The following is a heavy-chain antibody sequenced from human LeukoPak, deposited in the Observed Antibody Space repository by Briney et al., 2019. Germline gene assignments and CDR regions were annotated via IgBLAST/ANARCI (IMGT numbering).Heavy chain of an antibody. V-gene: IGHV4-34*01. D-gene: IGHD6-19*01. J-gene: IGHJ4*02. CDR1: GGSFSGYY. CDR2: IHHSGST. CDR3: ARGQLAGYYFDY. Sequence: PSETLSLTCAVYGGSFSGYYRTWIRQPPGKELEWIGEIHHSGSTNYNPSLKSRVSISGDASKNQVSLKLRSVTAADTAVYYCARGQLAGYYFDYWGQGTLVTVSS.